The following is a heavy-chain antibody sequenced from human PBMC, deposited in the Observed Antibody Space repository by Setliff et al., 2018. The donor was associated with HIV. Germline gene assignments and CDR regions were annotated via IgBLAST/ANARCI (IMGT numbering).Heavy chain of an antibody. J-gene: IGHJ3*01. V-gene: IGHV5-51*01. D-gene: IGHD3-22*01. CDR1: GYSFTSYW. Sequence: GESPKISCQGSGYSFTSYWIGWVRQMPEKGLEWMGIIHPIDSDIRYNPSFQGQVTISADKSISTAYLQWSSLKTSDTAMYYCARVGDTSGYYFYIFDLWGQGTMVTVSS. CDR3: ARVGDTSGYYFYIFDL. CDR2: IHPIDSDI.